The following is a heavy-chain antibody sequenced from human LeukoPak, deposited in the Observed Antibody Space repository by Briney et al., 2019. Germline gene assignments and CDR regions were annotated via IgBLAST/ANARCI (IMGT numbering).Heavy chain of an antibody. Sequence: GGSLRLSCAASGFTFYSYTMNWVRQAPGKGLEWVSSISGSSSYIYYADSVKGRFTVSRDNAKNSLYLQMNSLRAEDTAVYHCARDWGFPSVGYYGMDVWGRGTTITVSS. CDR3: ARDWGFPSVGYYGMDV. J-gene: IGHJ6*02. CDR2: ISGSSSYI. D-gene: IGHD3-16*01. V-gene: IGHV3-21*01. CDR1: GFTFYSYT.